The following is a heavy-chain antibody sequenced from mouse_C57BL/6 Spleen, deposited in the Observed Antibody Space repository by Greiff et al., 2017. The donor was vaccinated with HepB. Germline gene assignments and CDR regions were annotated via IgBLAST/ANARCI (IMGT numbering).Heavy chain of an antibody. CDR2: ISNGGGST. CDR1: GFTFSDYY. Sequence: EVKLMESGGGLVQPGGSLKLSCAASGFTFSDYYMYWVRQTPEKRLEWVAYISNGGGSTYYPDTVKGRFTISRDKAKNTLYLQMSRLKSEDTAMYYCARRLPYYAMDYWGQGTSVTVSS. CDR3: ARRLPYYAMDY. J-gene: IGHJ4*01. D-gene: IGHD2-4*01. V-gene: IGHV5-12*01.